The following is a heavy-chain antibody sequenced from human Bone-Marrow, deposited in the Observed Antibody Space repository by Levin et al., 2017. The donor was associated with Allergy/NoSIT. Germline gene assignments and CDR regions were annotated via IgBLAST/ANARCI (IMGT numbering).Heavy chain of an antibody. J-gene: IGHJ4*02. CDR3: TTLIGEVIH. CDR2: IRSKVDGGTT. Sequence: GGSLRLSCAASGFTFSNAWMNWVRQAPGKGLEWVGHIRSKVDGGTTDPAAPVQGRFTISRDDSENTLYLQMNSLKTEDTGIDYCTTLIGEVIHWGPGTRVTVSS. V-gene: IGHV3-15*01. D-gene: IGHD3-16*02. CDR1: GFTFSNAW.